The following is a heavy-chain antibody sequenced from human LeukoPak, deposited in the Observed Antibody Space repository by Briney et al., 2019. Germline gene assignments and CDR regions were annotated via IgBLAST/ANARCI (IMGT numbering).Heavy chain of an antibody. CDR3: IKDIRPGGMDV. CDR1: GFTLIDHA. CDR2: IFWNGGRA. V-gene: IGHV3-9*01. Sequence: GGSLRLSCAASGFTLIDHAMHWVRQTPEKGLEWVSGIFWNGGRADYGDSVKGRFTVSRDNAKYSLYLQMDRLRAEDTAIYYCIKDIRPGGMDVWGQGTTVTVSS. J-gene: IGHJ6*02. D-gene: IGHD1-14*01.